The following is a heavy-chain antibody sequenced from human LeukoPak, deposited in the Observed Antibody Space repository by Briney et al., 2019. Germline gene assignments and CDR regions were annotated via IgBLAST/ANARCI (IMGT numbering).Heavy chain of an antibody. V-gene: IGHV1-69*05. D-gene: IGHD3-22*01. CDR3: ARGLYYDSSGYYYEALAAFDY. Sequence: SVKVSCKASGGTFSSYAISWVRQAPGQGLEWMGGIIPIFGTANYAQKFQGRVTITTDESTSTAYMELSSLRSEDTAVYYCARGLYYDSSGYYYEALAAFDYWGQGTLVTVSS. CDR1: GGTFSSYA. CDR2: IIPIFGTA. J-gene: IGHJ4*02.